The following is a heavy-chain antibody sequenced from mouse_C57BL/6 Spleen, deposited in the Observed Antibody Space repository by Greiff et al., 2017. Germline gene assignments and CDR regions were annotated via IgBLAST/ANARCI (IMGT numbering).Heavy chain of an antibody. CDR3: ASTPQRLRWDFDV. V-gene: IGHV1-9*01. J-gene: IGHJ1*03. D-gene: IGHD2-4*01. Sequence: VQLQQSGAELMKPGASVKLSCKATGYTFTGYWIEWVKQRPGHGLEWIGEILPGSGSTNYNEKFKGKATFTADTASNTAYMQLSSLTTEDTAIYYCASTPQRLRWDFDVWGTGTTVTVSA. CDR1: GYTFTGYW. CDR2: ILPGSGST.